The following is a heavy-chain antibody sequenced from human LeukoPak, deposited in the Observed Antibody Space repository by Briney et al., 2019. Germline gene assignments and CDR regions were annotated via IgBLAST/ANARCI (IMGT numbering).Heavy chain of an antibody. CDR1: GGTFSSYA. V-gene: IGHV1-69*04. CDR2: IIPILGIA. CDR3: ARDRRWLQYPYYFDY. Sequence: ASVKVSCKASGGTFSSYAISWVRQAPGQGFEWMGRIIPILGIANYAQKFQGRVTITADKSTSTAYMELSSLRSEDTAVYYCARDRRWLQYPYYFDYWGQGTLVTVSS. D-gene: IGHD5-24*01. J-gene: IGHJ4*02.